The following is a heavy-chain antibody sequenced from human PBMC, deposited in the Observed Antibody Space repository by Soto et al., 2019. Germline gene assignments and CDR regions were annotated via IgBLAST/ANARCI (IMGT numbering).Heavy chain of an antibody. Sequence: QVQLQESGPGLVKPSETLSLTCTVSGGSISSYYWSWIRQPPGKGLEWIGYIYYSGTTNYNPSLKSPVTITVDTSNNQVSLKLSSVTAADTAVYYCARVWGGAFDIWGQGTMVTVSS. V-gene: IGHV4-59*01. J-gene: IGHJ3*02. D-gene: IGHD3-10*01. CDR2: IYYSGTT. CDR3: ARVWGGAFDI. CDR1: GGSISSYY.